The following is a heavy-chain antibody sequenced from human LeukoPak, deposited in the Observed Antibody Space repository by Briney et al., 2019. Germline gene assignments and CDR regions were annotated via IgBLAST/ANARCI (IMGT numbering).Heavy chain of an antibody. V-gene: IGHV4-39*07. CDR2: IYYSGST. J-gene: IGHJ3*02. CDR3: ARVALNYDILTGYHYDAFDI. Sequence: GSLRLSCAASGFTFSSYAMSWIRQPPGKGLEWIGSIYYSGSTYYNPSLKSRVTISVDTSKNQFSLKLSSVTAADTAVYYCARVALNYDILTGYHYDAFDIWGQGTMDTVSS. D-gene: IGHD3-9*01. CDR1: GFTFSSYA.